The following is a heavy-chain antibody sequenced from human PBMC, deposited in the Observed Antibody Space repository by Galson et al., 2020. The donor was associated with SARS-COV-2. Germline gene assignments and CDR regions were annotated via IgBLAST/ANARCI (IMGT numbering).Heavy chain of an antibody. J-gene: IGHJ5*02. V-gene: IGHV4-31*03. D-gene: IGHD3-22*01. CDR2: IYYSGST. CDR1: GGSISSGGYY. Sequence: SETLSLTCTVSGGSISSGGYYWSWIRQHPGKGLEWIGYIYYSGSTYYNPSLKSRVTISVDTSKNQFSLKLSSVTAADTAVYYCARHDSSGYSNWFDPWGQGTLVTVSA. CDR3: ARHDSSGYSNWFDP.